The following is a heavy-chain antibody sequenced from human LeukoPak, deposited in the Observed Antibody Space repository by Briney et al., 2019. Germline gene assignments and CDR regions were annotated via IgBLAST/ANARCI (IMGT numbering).Heavy chain of an antibody. V-gene: IGHV4-31*03. D-gene: IGHD5-12*01. CDR3: ARESGYGGGVFDF. J-gene: IGHJ4*02. Sequence: SETLSLTCTVSGGSISSGGYYWSWVRQHPRKGLEWIGYIYYTGTTDYNPSLRSRVTISFDTSRNQFSLKLSSVTVADTAVYFCARESGYGGGVFDFWGQGTLVTVSS. CDR2: IYYTGTT. CDR1: GGSISSGGYY.